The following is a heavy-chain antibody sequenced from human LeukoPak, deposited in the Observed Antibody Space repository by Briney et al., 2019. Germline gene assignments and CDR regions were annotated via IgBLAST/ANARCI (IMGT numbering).Heavy chain of an antibody. CDR3: ARDVSDSSGYYDY. V-gene: IGHV1-69*04. D-gene: IGHD3-22*01. CDR2: ITPIFGIA. Sequence: SVKVSCKASGGTFSSYAISWVRQAPGQGLEWMGRITPIFGIANYAQKFQGRVTITADKSTSTAYMELSSLRSEDTAVYYCARDVSDSSGYYDYWGQGTLVTVSS. J-gene: IGHJ4*02. CDR1: GGTFSSYA.